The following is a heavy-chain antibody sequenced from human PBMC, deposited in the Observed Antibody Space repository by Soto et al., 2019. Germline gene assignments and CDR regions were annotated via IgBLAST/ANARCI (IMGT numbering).Heavy chain of an antibody. CDR2: IIPIFGTA. D-gene: IGHD6-13*01. CDR1: GGTFSSYA. V-gene: IGHV1-69*06. CDR3: ARVRPWAAAGTNWFDP. Sequence: GASVKVSFKASGGTFSSYAISWVRQAPGQGLEWMGGIIPIFGTANYAQKFQGRVTITADKSTSTAYMELSSLRSEDTAVYYCARVRPWAAAGTNWFDPWGQGTLVTVSS. J-gene: IGHJ5*02.